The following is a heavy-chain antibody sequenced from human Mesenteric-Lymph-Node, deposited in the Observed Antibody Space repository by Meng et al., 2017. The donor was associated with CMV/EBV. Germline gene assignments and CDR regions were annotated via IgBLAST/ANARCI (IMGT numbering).Heavy chain of an antibody. CDR1: GYTFTSYA. CDR2: LNAGNGDT. V-gene: IGHV1-3*01. D-gene: IGHD2-21*01. J-gene: IGHJ4*02. CDR3: ARDSGLRHFDY. Sequence: SCKASGYTFTSYAMHWVHQPTGQRIEWMGWLNAGNGDTRYSQKFQGRVTITRDTSASTAYMELSSLRSEDTAVYYCARDSGLRHFDYWGQGTLVTVSS.